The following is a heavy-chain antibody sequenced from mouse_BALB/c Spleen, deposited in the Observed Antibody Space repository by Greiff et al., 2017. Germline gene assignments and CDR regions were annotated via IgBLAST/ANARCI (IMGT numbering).Heavy chain of an antibody. J-gene: IGHJ3*01. CDR1: GYTFTSYW. V-gene: IGHV1-7*01. CDR2: INPSTGYT. D-gene: IGHD2-4*01. CDR3: ASSIDYDYDGAWFAY. Sequence: QVQLQQSGAELAKPGASVKMSCKASGYTFTSYWMHWVKQRPGQGLEWIGYINPSTGYTEYNQKFKDKATLTADKSSSTAYMQLSSLTSEDSAVYYCASSIDYDYDGAWFAYWGQGTLVTVSA.